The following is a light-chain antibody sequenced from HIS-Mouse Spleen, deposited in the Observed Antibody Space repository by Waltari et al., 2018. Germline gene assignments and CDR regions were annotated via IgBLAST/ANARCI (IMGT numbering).Light chain of an antibody. V-gene: IGKV1-6*01. CDR1: QGIRTD. Sequence: AIQMTQSPSSLSASVGHRVTITCRASQGIRTDLGWYQQKPGKAPKLLIYAASSLQSGVPSRFSGSGSGTDFTLTISSLQPEDFATYYCLQDYNYPRTFGQGTKVEIK. CDR2: AAS. CDR3: LQDYNYPRT. J-gene: IGKJ1*01.